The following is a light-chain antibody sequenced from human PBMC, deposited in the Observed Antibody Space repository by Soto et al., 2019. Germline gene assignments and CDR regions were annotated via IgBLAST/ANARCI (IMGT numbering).Light chain of an antibody. Sequence: DIQLTQSPSFLSASVGDRVTITCRASQGINNYLAWYQQKPGKAPKLLIYVVSTLQSGVPSRFSGSGSGTEFTLTISSLQPEDFATYYCQQLNSPITFGQGTRLEIK. CDR3: QQLNSPIT. CDR2: VVS. J-gene: IGKJ5*01. V-gene: IGKV1-9*01. CDR1: QGINNY.